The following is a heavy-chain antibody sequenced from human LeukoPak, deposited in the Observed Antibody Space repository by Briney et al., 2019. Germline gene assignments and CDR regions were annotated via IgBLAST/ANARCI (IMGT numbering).Heavy chain of an antibody. CDR3: ARRQDGSPADI. CDR1: GYDFSSHW. CDR2: IYPDDSDT. J-gene: IGHJ3*02. V-gene: IGHV5-51*01. D-gene: IGHD1-26*01. Sequence: GESLKISCKGSGYDFSSHWIGWVRQMPGKGLEWMGIIYPDDSDTKYSPSFQGQVTISADKSISTAYLQWSSLKASDTAMYYCARRQDGSPADIWGQGTMVTVSS.